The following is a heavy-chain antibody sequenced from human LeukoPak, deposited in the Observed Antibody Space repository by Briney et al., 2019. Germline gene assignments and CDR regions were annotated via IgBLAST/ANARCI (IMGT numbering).Heavy chain of an antibody. Sequence: SETLSLTCTVSGASISSRSYYWDWIRQPPGKGRDWIGSIYFSGSTYYNPSLNSRVTISVDTSKNQFSLKLISVTAADTAVYYCARRTVATTGVDYWGQGSLVTVSS. V-gene: IGHV4-39*01. CDR3: ARRTVATTGVDY. J-gene: IGHJ4*02. D-gene: IGHD5-12*01. CDR2: IYFSGST. CDR1: GASISSRSYY.